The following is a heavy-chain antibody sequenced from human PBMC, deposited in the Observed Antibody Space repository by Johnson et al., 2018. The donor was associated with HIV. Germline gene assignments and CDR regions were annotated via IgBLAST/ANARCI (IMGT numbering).Heavy chain of an antibody. J-gene: IGHJ3*02. Sequence: EVQLVESGGGVVRPGGSLRLSCAASGFTFDDYGMSWVRQAPGKGLEWVANIKEDGSEKNYVDSVKGRFTISRDNAKSSLYLQMNSLRAEDTAVYYCAREELEPDVFDIWGQGTMVTVSS. CDR3: AREELEPDVFDI. CDR1: GFTFDDYG. D-gene: IGHD1-1*01. V-gene: IGHV3-7*01. CDR2: IKEDGSEK.